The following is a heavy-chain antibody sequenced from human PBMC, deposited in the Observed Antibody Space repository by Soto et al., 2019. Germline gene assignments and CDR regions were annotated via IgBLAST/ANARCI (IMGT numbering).Heavy chain of an antibody. CDR1: GGTFSSYA. J-gene: IGHJ4*02. D-gene: IGHD2-15*01. CDR2: IIPIFGTA. Sequence: ASVKVSCKASGGTFSSYAISWVRQAPGQGLEWMGGIIPIFGTANYAQKFQGRVTITADESTSTAYMELSSLRSEDTAVYYCARVKPLTHCSGGSCYSEPLDYWGQGTLVTAPQ. CDR3: ARVKPLTHCSGGSCYSEPLDY. V-gene: IGHV1-69*13.